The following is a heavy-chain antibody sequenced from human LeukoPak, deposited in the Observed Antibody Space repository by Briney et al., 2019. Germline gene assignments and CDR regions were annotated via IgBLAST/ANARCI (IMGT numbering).Heavy chain of an antibody. Sequence: PGGSLRLSCAASGFIFTDYWMYWVRQAPGKGLAWVANIKEDGSEKNYVDSVKGRFTISRDNAKNSVYLQMNSLRVEDTAVYYCARGGVGYCSSTSCYPPHYWGQGTLVTVSS. V-gene: IGHV3-7*01. CDR3: ARGGVGYCSSTSCYPPHY. CDR1: GFIFTDYW. D-gene: IGHD2-2*01. J-gene: IGHJ4*02. CDR2: IKEDGSEK.